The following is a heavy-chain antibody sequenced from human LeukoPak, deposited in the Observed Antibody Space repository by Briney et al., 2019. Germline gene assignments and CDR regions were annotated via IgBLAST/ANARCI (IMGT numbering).Heavy chain of an antibody. CDR3: ARTSGIHEGNYYDS. Sequence: SETLSLTCAVSGGSISSNNWWSWVRQPPGKGLEWIGEIYHSGSTNYNPSLKSRVSISVDKSMNQFSLKLSSVTAADTAVYYCARTSGIHEGNYYDSWGQGTLVTVSS. CDR2: IYHSGST. V-gene: IGHV4-4*02. CDR1: GGSISSNNW. J-gene: IGHJ4*02. D-gene: IGHD1-26*01.